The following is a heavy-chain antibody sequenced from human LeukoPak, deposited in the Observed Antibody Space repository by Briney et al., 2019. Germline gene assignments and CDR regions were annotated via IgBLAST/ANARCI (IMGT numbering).Heavy chain of an antibody. J-gene: IGHJ4*02. D-gene: IGHD5-18*01. CDR1: GLTVEDYV. V-gene: IGHV3-43*02. Sequence: RGRSLRLSCAPSGLTVEDYVMHWVRHAPGKGLVWISLISGDGGSTYYADYVKGRFNISRDNSKNSLYLQMNSLRTEDTALYYCAKDGSERGYSYGYGYWGQGTLVTVSS. CDR3: AKDGSERGYSYGYGY. CDR2: ISGDGGST.